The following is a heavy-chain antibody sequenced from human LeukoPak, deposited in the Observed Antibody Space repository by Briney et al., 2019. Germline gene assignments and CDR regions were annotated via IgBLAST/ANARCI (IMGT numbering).Heavy chain of an antibody. CDR3: ARERVDPGDIVVVVAATRAFDI. D-gene: IGHD2-15*01. V-gene: IGHV1-69*05. J-gene: IGHJ3*02. CDR2: IIPIFGTA. Sequence: GASVKVSCKASGGTFSSYAISWVRQAPGQGLEWKGRIIPIFGTANYAQKFQGRVTITTDESTSTAYMELSSLRSEDTAVYYCARERVDPGDIVVVVAATRAFDIWGQGTMVTVSS. CDR1: GGTFSSYA.